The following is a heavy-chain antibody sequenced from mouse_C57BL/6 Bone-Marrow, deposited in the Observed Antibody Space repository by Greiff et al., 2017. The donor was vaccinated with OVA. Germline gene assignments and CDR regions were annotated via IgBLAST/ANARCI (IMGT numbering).Heavy chain of an antibody. CDR2: IYPGSGNT. Sequence: QVQLKESGPELVKPGASVKISCKASGYSFTSYYIHWVKQRPGQGLEWIGWIYPGSGNTKYNEKFKGKATLTADTSSSTAYMQLSSLTSEDSAVYYCARSGDGYYFYYAMDYWGQGTSVTVSS. J-gene: IGHJ4*01. D-gene: IGHD2-3*01. CDR1: GYSFTSYY. V-gene: IGHV1-66*01. CDR3: ARSGDGYYFYYAMDY.